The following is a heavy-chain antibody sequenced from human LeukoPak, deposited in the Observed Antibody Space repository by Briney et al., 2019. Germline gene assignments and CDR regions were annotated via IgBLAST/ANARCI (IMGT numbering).Heavy chain of an antibody. CDR1: GFTFNSYA. CDR2: ISDSGGNT. Sequence: GSLRLSCAASGFTFNSYAMSWVRQAPRERLQWVSGISDSGGNTYYADSVRGRFTISRDNSKNTLYLQMNSLRAEDTAVYYCARHRSSWLIDYWGQGTLVTVSS. V-gene: IGHV3-23*01. D-gene: IGHD6-6*01. CDR3: ARHRSSWLIDY. J-gene: IGHJ4*02.